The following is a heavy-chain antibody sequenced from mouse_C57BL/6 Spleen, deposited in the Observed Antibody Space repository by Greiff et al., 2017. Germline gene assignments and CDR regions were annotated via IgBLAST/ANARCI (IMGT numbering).Heavy chain of an antibody. CDR1: GFTFSDAW. CDR2: IRNKANNHAT. Sequence: EVKLVESGGGLVQPGGSMKLSCAASGFTFSDAWMDWVRQSPEKGLEWVAEIRNKANNHATYYAESVKGRFTISRDDSKSSVYLQMNSLRAEDTGIYYCTRGGYYGSSLYYYAMDYWGQGTSVTVSS. D-gene: IGHD1-1*01. J-gene: IGHJ4*01. V-gene: IGHV6-6*01. CDR3: TRGGYYGSSLYYYAMDY.